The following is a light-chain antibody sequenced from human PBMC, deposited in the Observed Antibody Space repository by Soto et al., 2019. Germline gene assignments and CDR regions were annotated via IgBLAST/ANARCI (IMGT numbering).Light chain of an antibody. CDR2: DAS. Sequence: EFVLTQSPGNLSLSPGERATLSCRASQTVRNNYLAWYQQKPGQAPRLLIYDASSRATGIPDRFSGGGSGTDFTLTISNLQTEDFAVYYCQQYNKWPRTFGQGTKVDIK. V-gene: IGKV3D-20*02. CDR3: QQYNKWPRT. CDR1: QTVRNNY. J-gene: IGKJ1*01.